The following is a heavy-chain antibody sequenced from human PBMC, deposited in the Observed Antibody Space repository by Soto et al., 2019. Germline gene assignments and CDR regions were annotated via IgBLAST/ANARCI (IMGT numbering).Heavy chain of an antibody. D-gene: IGHD2-15*01. CDR3: ARLDCSGGGCYSRWAPNIDY. CDR2: IDPSDSYT. Sequence: GESLKISCKGSGYNFTNYWISWVRQMPGKGLEWMGRIDPSDSYTSYSPSFQGHVTFSTDKSISTANLQWSSLKASDTAIYYCARLDCSGGGCYSRWAPNIDYWGQGTLVTVSS. V-gene: IGHV5-10-1*01. CDR1: GYNFTNYW. J-gene: IGHJ4*02.